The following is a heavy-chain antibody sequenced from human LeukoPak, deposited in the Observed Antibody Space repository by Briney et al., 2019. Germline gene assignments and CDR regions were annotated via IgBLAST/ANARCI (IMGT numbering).Heavy chain of an antibody. CDR1: GFTFSSYG. Sequence: GGSLRLSCAASGFTFSSYGMHWVRQAPGKGLEWVAVMSSDGNNKYYADSVKGRFTISRDNSKNTLYLQMNSLRTEDTAVYYCAKSGYSFGSSLSDYWGQGTLVTASS. D-gene: IGHD5-18*01. V-gene: IGHV3-30*18. CDR3: AKSGYSFGSSLSDY. CDR2: MSSDGNNK. J-gene: IGHJ4*02.